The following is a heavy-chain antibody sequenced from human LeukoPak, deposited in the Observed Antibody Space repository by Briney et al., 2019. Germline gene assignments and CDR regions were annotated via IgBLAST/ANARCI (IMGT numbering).Heavy chain of an antibody. CDR1: GYTFTSYD. CDR2: MNPNSGNT. J-gene: IGHJ4*02. D-gene: IGHD3-3*01. Sequence: ASVKVSCKASGYTFTSYDTNWVRQATGQGLEWMGWMNPNSGNTGYAQKFQGRVTMTRNTSISTAYMELSSLRSEDTAVYYCARVLSVSSGYPFDYWGQGTLVTVSS. V-gene: IGHV1-8*01. CDR3: ARVLSVSSGYPFDY.